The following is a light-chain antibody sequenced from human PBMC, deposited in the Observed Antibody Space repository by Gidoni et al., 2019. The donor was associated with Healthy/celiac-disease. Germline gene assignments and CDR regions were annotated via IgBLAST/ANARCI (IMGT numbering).Light chain of an antibody. Sequence: EIVLTQSPATLSLSPGERATLSCRASQSVSSYLAWYQQKPGQAPRLLIYDASNRATGIPARFSGSGSGTDFTLTISSLEPEDFAVYYCQQRSNPFTFGPGTKMDIK. J-gene: IGKJ3*01. CDR1: QSVSSY. CDR2: DAS. V-gene: IGKV3-11*01. CDR3: QQRSNPFT.